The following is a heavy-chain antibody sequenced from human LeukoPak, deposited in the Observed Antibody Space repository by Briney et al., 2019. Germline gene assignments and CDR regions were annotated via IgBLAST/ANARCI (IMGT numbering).Heavy chain of an antibody. CDR1: GGSISSSSYY. CDR3: ALITFGGVSGGYFDY. Sequence: SETLSLTCTVSGGSISSSSYYWGWIRQPPGKGLEWIGSIYYSGSTYYNPSLKSRVTISVDTSKNQFSLKLSSVTAADTAVYYCALITFGGVSGGYFDYWGQGTLVTVSS. J-gene: IGHJ4*02. CDR2: IYYSGST. V-gene: IGHV4-39*07. D-gene: IGHD3-16*01.